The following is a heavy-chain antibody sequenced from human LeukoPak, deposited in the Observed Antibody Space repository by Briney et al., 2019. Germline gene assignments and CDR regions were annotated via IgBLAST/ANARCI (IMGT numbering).Heavy chain of an antibody. CDR2: IYYSGST. CDR3: ARQPTTLTTKYFDY. Sequence: SETLSLTCTVSGGSISSSSYYWGWIRQPPGKGLEWIGSIYYSGSTYYNPSLKSRVTISVDTSKKQFSLKLSSVTAADTAVYYCARQPTTLTTKYFDYWGQGTLVTVSS. CDR1: GGSISSSSYY. V-gene: IGHV4-39*01. J-gene: IGHJ4*02. D-gene: IGHD4-11*01.